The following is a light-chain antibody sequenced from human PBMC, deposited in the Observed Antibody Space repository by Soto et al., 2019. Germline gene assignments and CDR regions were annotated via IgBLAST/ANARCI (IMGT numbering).Light chain of an antibody. CDR1: SSDVGGYNY. V-gene: IGLV2-14*01. J-gene: IGLJ2*01. Sequence: QSALTQPASVSGSPGQSITISCTGSSSDVGGYNYVSWYQQHPGKAPKLLIYEVINRPSGVSSRFSGSKSGNKASLTISGLQAEDEADYYCCSYTSSDTHLLFGGGTKLTVL. CDR2: EVI. CDR3: CSYTSSDTHLL.